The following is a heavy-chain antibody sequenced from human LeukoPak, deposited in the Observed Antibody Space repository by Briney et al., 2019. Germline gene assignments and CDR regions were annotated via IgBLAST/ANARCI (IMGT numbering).Heavy chain of an antibody. Sequence: KPSETLSLTCTVSGGSISSSSYYWGWIRQPPGKGLEWIGSIYYSGSTYYNPSLKSRVTISVDTSKNQFSLKLSSVTAADTAVYYCAREGDGVTFDYWGQGTLVTVSS. CDR1: GGSISSSSYY. V-gene: IGHV4-39*02. D-gene: IGHD3-10*01. CDR2: IYYSGST. CDR3: AREGDGVTFDY. J-gene: IGHJ4*02.